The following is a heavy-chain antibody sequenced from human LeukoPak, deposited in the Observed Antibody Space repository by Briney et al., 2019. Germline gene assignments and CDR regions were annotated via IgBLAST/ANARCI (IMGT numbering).Heavy chain of an antibody. V-gene: IGHV3-7*01. CDR3: ASFYGGND. Sequence: GGSLRLSCAASGFTFSSYLMSWVRQAPGKGLEWVANIKQDGSEKYYVDSVKGRFTISRDNAKNSLYLQMNSLRAEDTAVYYCASFYGGNDWGQGTLVTVSS. CDR1: GFTFSSYL. D-gene: IGHD4-17*01. J-gene: IGHJ4*02. CDR2: IKQDGSEK.